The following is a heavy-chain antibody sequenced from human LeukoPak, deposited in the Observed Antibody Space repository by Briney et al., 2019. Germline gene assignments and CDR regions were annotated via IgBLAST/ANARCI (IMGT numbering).Heavy chain of an antibody. V-gene: IGHV4-39*07. Sequence: PSETLSLTCTVSGGSISSSSYYWGWIRQPPGKGLGWIGGIYYSGSTYYNPSLKSRVTISVDTSKNQFSLKLSSVTAADTAVYYCARGYSSSWYWRFPYYFDYWGQGTLVTVSS. D-gene: IGHD6-13*01. J-gene: IGHJ4*02. CDR3: ARGYSSSWYWRFPYYFDY. CDR2: IYYSGST. CDR1: GGSISSSSYY.